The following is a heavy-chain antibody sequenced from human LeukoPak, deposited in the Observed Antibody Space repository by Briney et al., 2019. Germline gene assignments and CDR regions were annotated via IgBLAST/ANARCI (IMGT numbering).Heavy chain of an antibody. CDR1: GFTFSSYW. CDR2: ISYDGSNK. Sequence: GGSLRLSCAASGFTFSSYWMSWVRQAPGKGLEWVAVISYDGSNKYYADSVKGRFTISRDNSKNTLYLQMNSLRAEDTAVYYCAKDLGLNTWVVTAIAAYDYWGQGTLVTVSS. D-gene: IGHD2-21*02. V-gene: IGHV3-30*18. CDR3: AKDLGLNTWVVTAIAAYDY. J-gene: IGHJ4*02.